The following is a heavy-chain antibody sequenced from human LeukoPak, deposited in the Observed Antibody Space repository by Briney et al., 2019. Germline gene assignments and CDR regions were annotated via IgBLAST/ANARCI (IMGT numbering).Heavy chain of an antibody. V-gene: IGHV3-33*01. J-gene: IGHJ3*02. CDR3: ARETTAAFDI. CDR1: GFTFSSYG. Sequence: CVTLSCPASGFTFSSYGMHWVRPAPGKGLAWVAVIWYNGSNKYYTDSVKGRFTISRDNSKNTLYLQMNSLRAEDTAVYYCARETTAAFDIWGQGTMATVSS. D-gene: IGHD4-17*01. CDR2: IWYNGSNK.